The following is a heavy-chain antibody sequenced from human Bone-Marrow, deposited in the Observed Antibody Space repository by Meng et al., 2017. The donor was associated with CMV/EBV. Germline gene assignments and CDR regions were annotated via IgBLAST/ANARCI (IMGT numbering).Heavy chain of an antibody. D-gene: IGHD2-2*01. Sequence: GGALSSSNWWRLVRQPPGKGLEWIGEIYHSGSTNYNPSLKSRVTISVDKSKNQFSLKLSSVTAADTAVYYCARRFVCSSTSCTWFDPWGQGTLVTVSS. J-gene: IGHJ5*02. CDR2: IYHSGST. CDR3: ARRFVCSSTSCTWFDP. CDR1: GGALSSSNW. V-gene: IGHV4-4*02.